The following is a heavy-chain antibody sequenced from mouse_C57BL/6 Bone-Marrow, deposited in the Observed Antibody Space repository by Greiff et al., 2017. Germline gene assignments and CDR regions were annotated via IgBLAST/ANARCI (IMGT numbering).Heavy chain of an antibody. Sequence: QVQLQQPGAELVKPGASVKLSCKASGYTFTSYWMHWVKQRPGRGLEWIGRIDPTSGGTKYNEKFKGKATLTVDKPSSTAYMQLSSLTSEDSAVYYCARGLLRGGFAYWGQGTLVTVSA. CDR3: ARGLLRGGFAY. CDR2: IDPTSGGT. D-gene: IGHD1-1*01. CDR1: GYTFTSYW. J-gene: IGHJ3*01. V-gene: IGHV1-72*01.